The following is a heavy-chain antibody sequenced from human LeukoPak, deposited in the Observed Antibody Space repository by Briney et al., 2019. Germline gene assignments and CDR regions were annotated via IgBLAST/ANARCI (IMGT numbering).Heavy chain of an antibody. J-gene: IGHJ4*02. CDR2: ISYDGSNK. Sequence: GGCLRLSCAASGFTFSSYAMHWVRQAPGKGLEWVAVISYDGSNKYYADSVKGRFTISRDNSKNTLYLQMNSLRAEDTAVYYCARGGTRYGGHFYFDYWGQGTLVTVSS. V-gene: IGHV3-30-3*01. D-gene: IGHD4-23*01. CDR3: ARGGTRYGGHFYFDY. CDR1: GFTFSSYA.